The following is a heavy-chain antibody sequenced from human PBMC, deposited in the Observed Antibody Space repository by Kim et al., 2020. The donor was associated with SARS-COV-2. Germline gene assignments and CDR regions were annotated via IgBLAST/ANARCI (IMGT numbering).Heavy chain of an antibody. CDR3: ARHQRYSSGWY. CDR1: GGSLSSSSYY. CDR2: AYYIGNT. D-gene: IGHD6-19*01. Sequence: SETLSPTCTVSGGSLSSSSYYWGWIRQPPGKGLEWIGTAYYIGNTYYNPSLKSRVTISVDTSKNQFSLKLGSVTAADTAVYYCARHQRYSSGWY. J-gene: IGHJ2*01. V-gene: IGHV4-39*01.